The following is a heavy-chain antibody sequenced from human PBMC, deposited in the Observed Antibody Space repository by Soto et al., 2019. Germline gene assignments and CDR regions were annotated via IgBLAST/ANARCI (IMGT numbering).Heavy chain of an antibody. J-gene: IGHJ4*02. CDR1: GGSFSGYY. CDR2: INHSGST. CDR3: ARGRGYCSGGSCYVDY. D-gene: IGHD2-15*01. V-gene: IGHV4-34*01. Sequence: QVQLQQWGAGLLKPSETLSLTCAVYGGSFSGYYWSWIRQPPGKGLEWIGEINHSGSTNYNPSLKSRVTISVDTSKNQFSLKLSSVTAADTAVYYWARGRGYCSGGSCYVDYWGQGTLVTVSS.